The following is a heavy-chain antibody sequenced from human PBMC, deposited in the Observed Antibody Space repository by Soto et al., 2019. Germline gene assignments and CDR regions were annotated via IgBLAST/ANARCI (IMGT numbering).Heavy chain of an antibody. CDR2: IYYSGST. CDR3: ARDRGYGDYPANWFDT. Sequence: SETLSLTCTVSGGSISSGDYYWSWIRQPPGKGLEWIGYIYYSGSTYYNPSLKSRVTISVDTSKNQFSLKLSSVTAADTAVYYCARDRGYGDYPANWFDTWGQGTLVTVSS. J-gene: IGHJ5*02. CDR1: GGSISSGDYY. V-gene: IGHV4-30-4*01. D-gene: IGHD4-17*01.